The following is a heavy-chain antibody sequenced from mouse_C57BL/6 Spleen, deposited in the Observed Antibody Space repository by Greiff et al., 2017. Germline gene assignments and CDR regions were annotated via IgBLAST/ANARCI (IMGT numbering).Heavy chain of an antibody. Sequence: EVNLVESGGGLVKPGGSLKLSCAASGFTFSDYGMHWVRQAPEKGLEWVAYISSGSSTIYYADTVKGRFTISRDNAKNTLFLQMTSLRSEDTAMYYCARPTGKDYYAMDYWGQGTSVTVSS. D-gene: IGHD4-1*02. CDR3: ARPTGKDYYAMDY. CDR1: GFTFSDYG. CDR2: ISSGSSTI. J-gene: IGHJ4*01. V-gene: IGHV5-17*01.